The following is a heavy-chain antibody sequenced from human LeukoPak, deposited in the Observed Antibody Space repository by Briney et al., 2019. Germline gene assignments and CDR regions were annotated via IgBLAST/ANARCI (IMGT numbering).Heavy chain of an antibody. CDR2: VDPGDGET. Sequence: GASVKVSCKVSGYTFTDYYMHWVQQAPGKGLEWMGLVDPGDGETIYAEKFQGRVTITADTSTDTAYMEMSSLRSEDTAVYYCATVDTAMVNGVDYWGQGTLATVSS. CDR1: GYTFTDYY. V-gene: IGHV1-69-2*01. D-gene: IGHD5-18*01. CDR3: ATVDTAMVNGVDY. J-gene: IGHJ4*02.